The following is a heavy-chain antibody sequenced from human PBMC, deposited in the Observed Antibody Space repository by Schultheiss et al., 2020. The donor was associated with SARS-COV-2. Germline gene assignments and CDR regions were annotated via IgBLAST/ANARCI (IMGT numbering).Heavy chain of an antibody. CDR2: IYSADST. Sequence: GGSLRLSCAASGFTVSNNYMTWVRQAPGKGLEWVSTIYSADSTYYADSVKGRFTISRDNSKNTLYLQMSSLRVEDTAVYFCASYGYCSSTTCYPSHWGQGTPVTVSS. CDR3: ASYGYCSSTTCYPSH. V-gene: IGHV3-53*01. CDR1: GFTVSNNY. J-gene: IGHJ4*02. D-gene: IGHD2-2*01.